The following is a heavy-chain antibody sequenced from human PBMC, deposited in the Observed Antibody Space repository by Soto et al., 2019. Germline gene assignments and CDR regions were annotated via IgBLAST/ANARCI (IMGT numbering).Heavy chain of an antibody. CDR3: ARGGAEWLRPYYYGMDV. CDR1: GFTFSSYS. J-gene: IGHJ6*02. V-gene: IGHV3-48*02. Sequence: EVQLVESGGGLVQPGGSLRLSCAASGFTFSSYSMNWVRQAPGKGLEWVSYISSSSSTIYYADSVKGRFTISRDNAKNSLYLQMNSLRDEDTAVYYCARGGAEWLRPYYYGMDVWGQGTTVTVSS. CDR2: ISSSSSTI. D-gene: IGHD5-12*01.